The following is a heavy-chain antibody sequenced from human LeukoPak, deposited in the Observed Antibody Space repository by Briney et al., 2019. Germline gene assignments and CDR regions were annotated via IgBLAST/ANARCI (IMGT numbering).Heavy chain of an antibody. CDR2: IWYDGSNK. D-gene: IGHD2-2*01. Sequence: PGGSLRLSCAASGFTFSSYGMHWVRQAPGKGLEWVAVIWYDGSNKYYADSVKGRFTISRDNSKNTLYLQMNSLRAEDTAVYYCAKALYRCSRTSCSFEFDYWGQGTLVTVSS. CDR1: GFTFSSYG. J-gene: IGHJ4*02. CDR3: AKALYRCSRTSCSFEFDY. V-gene: IGHV3-33*06.